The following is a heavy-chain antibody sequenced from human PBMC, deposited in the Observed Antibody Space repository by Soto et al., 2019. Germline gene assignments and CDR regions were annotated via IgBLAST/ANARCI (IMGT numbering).Heavy chain of an antibody. CDR1: GFTFSSYA. CDR3: AKRTTAWYFDR. D-gene: IGHD5-18*01. Sequence: GGSLGLSCAAYGFTFSSYAMNWVRRAPGKGLEWVSVISGSGGSTYYADSVKGRFTISRDNSKNTLYLQMNSLRAEDTAVYYCAKRTTAWYFDRWGRDTLVTVAS. V-gene: IGHV3-23*01. J-gene: IGHJ2*01. CDR2: ISGSGGST.